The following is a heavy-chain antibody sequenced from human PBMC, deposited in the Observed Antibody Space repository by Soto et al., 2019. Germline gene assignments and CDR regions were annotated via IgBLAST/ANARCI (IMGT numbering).Heavy chain of an antibody. CDR1: GYSFTNYG. Sequence: QDQLVQSGGEVKKPGASVKVSCKASGYSFTNYGITWVRQAPGQGFEWMGWISAYNGDTNYAQKLQGRVTMTPAASTSTAYLELRSLRSDDTAVYYCARDRGVAPPVAGNTHYYYYMDVWGKGTTVTVSS. CDR2: ISAYNGDT. J-gene: IGHJ6*03. V-gene: IGHV1-18*01. D-gene: IGHD6-19*01. CDR3: ARDRGVAPPVAGNTHYYYYMDV.